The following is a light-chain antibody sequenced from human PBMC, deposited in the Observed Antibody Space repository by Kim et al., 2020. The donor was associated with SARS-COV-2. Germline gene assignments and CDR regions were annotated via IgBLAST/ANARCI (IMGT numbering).Light chain of an antibody. J-gene: IGLJ3*02. CDR1: TSDIGAYNY. V-gene: IGLV2-14*03. Sequence: GQSITISCTGTTSDIGAYNYVSWYQQHPGRAPKLMIYDVTNRPSGVSNRFSGSKSGNTASLTISGLQAEDEADYYCTSYTSSSTQVFGGGTKVTVL. CDR2: DVT. CDR3: TSYTSSSTQV.